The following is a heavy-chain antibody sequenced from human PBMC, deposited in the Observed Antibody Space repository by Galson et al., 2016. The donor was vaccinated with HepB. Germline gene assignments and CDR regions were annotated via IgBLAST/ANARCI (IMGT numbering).Heavy chain of an antibody. J-gene: IGHJ4*02. CDR1: GFTFDDYA. CDR2: INWNSGTV. CDR3: ARDPYQWLSKYYFDY. Sequence: CAASGFTFDDYAMHWVRHSPGKGLEWVAGINWNSGTVFYADSVKGRFTISRDNNRNSIYLQMDNLSVEDTAFYFCARDPYQWLSKYYFDYWGQGALVTVSS. V-gene: IGHV3-9*01. D-gene: IGHD6-19*01.